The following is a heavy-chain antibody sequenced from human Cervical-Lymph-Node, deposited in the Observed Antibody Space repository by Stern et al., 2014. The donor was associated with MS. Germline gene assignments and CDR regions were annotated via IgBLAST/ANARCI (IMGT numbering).Heavy chain of an antibody. J-gene: IGHJ4*02. V-gene: IGHV2-5*02. D-gene: IGHD3-3*01. Sequence: EESGPTLVKPTQTLTLTCTFSGFSLSTSGVGVGWIRQPPGKALEWLALLYWGDAKRYSPSLKSRLTITKDTAKNQVVLTMTNMDPGDTATYYCARTSAFTIFGVDYFDYWGQGTLVTVSS. CDR2: LYWGDAK. CDR1: GFSLSTSGVG. CDR3: ARTSAFTIFGVDYFDY.